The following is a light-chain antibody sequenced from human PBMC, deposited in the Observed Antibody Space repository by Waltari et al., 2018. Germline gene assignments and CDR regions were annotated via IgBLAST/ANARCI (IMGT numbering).Light chain of an antibody. Sequence: EIVLTQSPGTLSLSPGERATLSCRASQSVSSTYLAWYQQKPGQPPRLLIYGASSRATGIPHRFSGSGSGTDFTLTISRLEPEDFAVYFCQQYGASLITFGQGTRLEIK. V-gene: IGKV3-20*01. CDR1: QSVSSTY. J-gene: IGKJ5*01. CDR2: GAS. CDR3: QQYGASLIT.